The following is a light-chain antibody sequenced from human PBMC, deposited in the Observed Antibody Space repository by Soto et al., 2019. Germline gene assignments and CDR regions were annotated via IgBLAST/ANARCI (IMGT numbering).Light chain of an antibody. J-gene: IGKJ3*01. CDR1: QSISSW. CDR3: QQYYRLVT. CDR2: KAS. V-gene: IGKV1-5*03. Sequence: DIQMTQSPSTLSASLGDRVTITCRASQSISSWLAWYQQKPGKAPKLLIYKASSLESGVPSRFSGSGSGTEFTLTIRSLQPDDSATYYCQQYYRLVTFGPGTKVEI.